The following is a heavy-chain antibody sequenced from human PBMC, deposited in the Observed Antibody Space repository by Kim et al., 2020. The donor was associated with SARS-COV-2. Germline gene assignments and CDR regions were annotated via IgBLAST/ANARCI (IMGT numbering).Heavy chain of an antibody. D-gene: IGHD3-22*01. J-gene: IGHJ4*02. V-gene: IGHV1-3*01. CDR1: GYTFTSYA. Sequence: ASVKVSCKASGYTFTSYAMHWVRQAPGQRLEWMGWINAGNGNTKYSQKFQGRVTITRDTSASTAYMELSSLRSEDTAVYYCARDTIRFRYYDSSGYYGYWGQGTLVTVSS. CDR2: INAGNGNT. CDR3: ARDTIRFRYYDSSGYYGY.